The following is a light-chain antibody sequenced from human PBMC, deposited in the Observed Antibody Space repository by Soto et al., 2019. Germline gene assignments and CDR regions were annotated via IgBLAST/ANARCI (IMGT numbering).Light chain of an antibody. CDR1: QSVSSN. Sequence: EVLMTQSPATLSVSPGERATFSCRASQSVSSNLAWYQQKPGQAPRLLIYGASIRATGIPARFTGSGSGTEFTLTISSLQSEDFAVYYCQHYNNWPPWTFGQGTKVEIK. CDR2: GAS. J-gene: IGKJ1*01. V-gene: IGKV3-15*01. CDR3: QHYNNWPPWT.